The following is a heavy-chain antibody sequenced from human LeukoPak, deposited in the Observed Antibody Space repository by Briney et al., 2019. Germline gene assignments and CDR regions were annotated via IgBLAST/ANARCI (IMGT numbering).Heavy chain of an antibody. CDR2: ISYDGSNK. V-gene: IGHV3-30-3*01. D-gene: IGHD2-2*02. CDR3: ARDRCSSTSCYTHYFDY. Sequence: PGGSLRLSCAASGFTFSSYEMHWVRQAPGQGLEWVAVISYDGSNKYYADSVKGRFTISGDTSKNTLYLQMNSLRAEDTAVYYCARDRCSSTSCYTHYFDYWGQGTLVTVSS. CDR1: GFTFSSYE. J-gene: IGHJ4*02.